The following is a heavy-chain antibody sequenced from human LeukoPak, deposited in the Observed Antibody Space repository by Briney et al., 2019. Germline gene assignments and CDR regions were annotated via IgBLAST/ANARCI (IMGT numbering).Heavy chain of an antibody. V-gene: IGHV4-34*01. Sequence: PSETLSLTCAAYGGSFSGYYWSWIRQPPGKGLEWIGEINHSGSTNYNPSLKSRVTISVDTSKNQFSLKLSSVTAADTAVYYCAKPIPSYGDYSDYWGRGTLVTVSS. D-gene: IGHD4-17*01. CDR3: AKPIPSYGDYSDY. J-gene: IGHJ4*02. CDR1: GGSFSGYY. CDR2: INHSGST.